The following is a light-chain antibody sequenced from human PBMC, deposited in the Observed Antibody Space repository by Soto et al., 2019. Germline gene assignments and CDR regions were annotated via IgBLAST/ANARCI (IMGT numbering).Light chain of an antibody. CDR2: DAS. CDR1: QNLRSY. CDR3: QQRTNWPTST. J-gene: IGKJ5*01. Sequence: EIVLTQSPATLSLSPGERATLSCRASQNLRSYLAWYQQKPGQAPRLLIHDASSRATGIPDRFSGSGSGTDFTLTISSLEPEDSAVYYCQQRTNWPTSTFGQGTRLEIK. V-gene: IGKV3-11*01.